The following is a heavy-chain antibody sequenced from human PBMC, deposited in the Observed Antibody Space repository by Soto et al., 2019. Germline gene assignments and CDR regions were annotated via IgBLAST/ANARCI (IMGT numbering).Heavy chain of an antibody. CDR3: ARQWVVVVPAARDYYSYMDV. V-gene: IGHV5-51*01. D-gene: IGHD2-2*01. CDR1: GYSFTSYW. J-gene: IGHJ6*03. Sequence: GESLKISWKGSGYSFTSYWSGWVRQMPGKGLEVMGIIYPGDSDTRYSPSFQGQVTISADKSISTAYLQWSSLKASDTAMYYCARQWVVVVPAARDYYSYMDVWGKRTTVPVS. CDR2: IYPGDSDT.